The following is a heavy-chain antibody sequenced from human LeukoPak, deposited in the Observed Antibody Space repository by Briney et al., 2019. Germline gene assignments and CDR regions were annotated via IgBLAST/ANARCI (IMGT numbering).Heavy chain of an antibody. CDR2: ITPSGNT. D-gene: IGHD1-26*01. V-gene: IGHV3-23*01. CDR3: AKVANSGSPYYFDF. J-gene: IGHJ4*02. Sequence: GGSLRLSCAASGFTLRSYVLNWVRQAPGKGVEGVSSITPSGNTYYADSVNGKFPISSDNSKNKLYLQMNSLRAEDKAVYYCAKVANSGSPYYFDFWGQGTLVTVS. CDR1: GFTLRSYV.